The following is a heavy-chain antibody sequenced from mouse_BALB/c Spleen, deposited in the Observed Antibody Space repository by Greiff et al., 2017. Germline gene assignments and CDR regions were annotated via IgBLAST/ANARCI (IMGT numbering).Heavy chain of an antibody. Sequence: VQLKESGPELVKPGASMKISCKASGYSFTGYTMNWVKQSHGKNLEWIGLINPYNGGTSYNQKFKGKATLTVDKSSSTAYMELLSLTSEDSAVYYCSRGEFTTARFAYWGQGTLVTVSA. CDR2: INPYNGGT. J-gene: IGHJ3*01. CDR1: GYSFTGYT. D-gene: IGHD1-2*01. CDR3: SRGEFTTARFAY. V-gene: IGHV1-18*01.